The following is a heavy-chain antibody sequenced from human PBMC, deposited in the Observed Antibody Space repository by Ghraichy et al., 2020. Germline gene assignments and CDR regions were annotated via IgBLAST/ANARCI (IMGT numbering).Heavy chain of an antibody. V-gene: IGHV4-59*08. Sequence: SETLSLTCTVSGGSISSYYWSWIRQPPGKGLEWIGYIYYSGSTNYNPSLKSRVTISVDTSKNQFSLKLSSVTAADTAVYYCARHVSSIYWFDPWGQGTLVTVSS. CDR3: ARHVSSIYWFDP. CDR2: IYYSGST. CDR1: GGSISSYY. D-gene: IGHD6-19*01. J-gene: IGHJ5*02.